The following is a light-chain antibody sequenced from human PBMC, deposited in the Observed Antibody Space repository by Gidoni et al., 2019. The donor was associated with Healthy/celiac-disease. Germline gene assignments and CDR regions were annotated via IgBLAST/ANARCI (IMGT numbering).Light chain of an antibody. Sequence: DIQMTQSPSSLSPSVGDRVTITCRASQSISSYLNWYQQKPGKAPKLLIYAASSLQSGVPSRFSGSGSGTDFTLTISSLQPEDFATYYCQQSYSTYRGTFGQGTKVEIK. CDR3: QQSYSTYRGT. V-gene: IGKV1-39*01. CDR1: QSISSY. CDR2: AAS. J-gene: IGKJ1*01.